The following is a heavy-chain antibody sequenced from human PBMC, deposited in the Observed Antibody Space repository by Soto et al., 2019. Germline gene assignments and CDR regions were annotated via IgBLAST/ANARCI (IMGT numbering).Heavy chain of an antibody. V-gene: IGHV4-34*01. D-gene: IGHD2-8*02. Sequence: SETLSLTCGVSGDTISTGGFSWTWIRQPPGTGLEWIGEINHSGSTNYNPSLKSRVTISVDTSKNQFSLKLTSVTAADTAVYYCARDKITGLFDYWGQGTLVTVSS. CDR3: ARDKITGLFDY. J-gene: IGHJ4*02. CDR1: GDTISTGGFS. CDR2: INHSGST.